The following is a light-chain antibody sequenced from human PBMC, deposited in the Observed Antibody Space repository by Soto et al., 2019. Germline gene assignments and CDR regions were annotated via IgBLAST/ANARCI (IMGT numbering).Light chain of an antibody. Sequence: EIVLTQSPATLSLSPGERATLSCRASQSVNIYLAWYQQKPGQAPRLLINNAFNRATGIPARFSGSGSGTDFTLTISSLEPEDFAVYYCQQRSNWPPLFTFGPGTKVDIK. J-gene: IGKJ3*01. CDR3: QQRSNWPPLFT. V-gene: IGKV3-11*01. CDR1: QSVNIY. CDR2: NAF.